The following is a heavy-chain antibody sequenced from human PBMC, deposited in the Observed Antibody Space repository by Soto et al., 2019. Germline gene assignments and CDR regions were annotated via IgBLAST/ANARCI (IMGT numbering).Heavy chain of an antibody. V-gene: IGHV4-59*01. CDR2: NYYSGST. J-gene: IGHJ6*03. CDR1: GGSISSYY. CDR3: ARENINSFYYYYYMDV. Sequence: QVQLQESGPGLVKPSETLSLTCTVSGGSISSYYWSWIRQPPGKGLEWIGYNYYSGSTNYNPSLKSRVTISVDTSKNQFSLKLSSVTAADTAVYYCARENINSFYYYYYMDVWGKGTTVTVSS.